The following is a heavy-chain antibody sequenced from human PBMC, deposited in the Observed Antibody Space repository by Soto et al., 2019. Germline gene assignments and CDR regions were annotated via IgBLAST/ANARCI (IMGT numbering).Heavy chain of an antibody. Sequence: GGSLRLSCAASIFTFINNAMTWVRQAPGKGLEWVSSLTGSGGATYYSDSVKGRVTISRDNSKNTVYLQMNNLRAGDTAMYYRASQAIGFVYAVFDTWGQGTLVTVS. D-gene: IGHD3-10*01. V-gene: IGHV3-23*01. CDR1: IFTFINNA. CDR3: ASQAIGFVYAVFDT. CDR2: LTGSGGAT. J-gene: IGHJ3*02.